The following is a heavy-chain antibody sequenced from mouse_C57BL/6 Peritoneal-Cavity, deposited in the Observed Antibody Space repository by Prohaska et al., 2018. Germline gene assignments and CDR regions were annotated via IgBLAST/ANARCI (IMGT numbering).Heavy chain of an antibody. J-gene: IGHJ3*01. CDR2: IRLKSDNYAT. CDR3: TRFAY. CDR1: GFTFSNYW. Sequence: DVKLEVSGGGLVQPVGSMKLSCVASGFTFSNYWMNWVRQSSENVLEWVAQIRLKSDNYATHYAESVKGMFSISRDDSKSSVYLQMNNLMAEDTGIYYCTRFAYLGQGTLFTVSA. V-gene: IGHV6-3*01.